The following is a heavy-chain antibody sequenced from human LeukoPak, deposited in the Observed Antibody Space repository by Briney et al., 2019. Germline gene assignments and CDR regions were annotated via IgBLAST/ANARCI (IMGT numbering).Heavy chain of an antibody. CDR3: ASIVGATGAFDI. D-gene: IGHD1-26*01. Sequence: ASVKVSCKPSGGTFSSYAISWVRQAPGKGLACIGRIIPILGIANYAQKFQGRVTITADKSTSTDYMELSSLKSEDTAVYYCASIVGATGAFDIWGQGTMVTVSS. V-gene: IGHV1-69*04. CDR2: IIPILGIA. J-gene: IGHJ3*02. CDR1: GGTFSSYA.